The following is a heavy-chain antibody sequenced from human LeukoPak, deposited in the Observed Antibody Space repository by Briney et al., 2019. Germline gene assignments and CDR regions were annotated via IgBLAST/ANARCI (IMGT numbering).Heavy chain of an antibody. D-gene: IGHD3-10*01. CDR3: ARAESRIAITMVRGVIAPLGY. Sequence: ASLRVSCKASGYNLMDHALHWVRQAPGQGLEWMGWINPNSGGTNYAQKFQGRVTMTRDMSTSTVYMELSSLRSEDTAVYYCARAESRIAITMVRGVIAPLGYWGQGTLVTVSS. CDR2: INPNSGGT. V-gene: IGHV1-2*02. CDR1: GYNLMDHA. J-gene: IGHJ4*02.